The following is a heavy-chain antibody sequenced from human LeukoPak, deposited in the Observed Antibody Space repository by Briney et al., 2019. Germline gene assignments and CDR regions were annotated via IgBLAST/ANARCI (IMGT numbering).Heavy chain of an antibody. D-gene: IGHD1-26*01. CDR1: GYILSELS. CDR2: FDPEDGET. V-gene: IGHV1-24*01. Sequence: GASVKVSCKASGYILSELSMHWVRQAPGKGLEWKGGFDPEDGETIYAQKFQGRVTMTEDTSTDTAYMELSSLRAEDTAVYYCATSTPGAKYAFDIWGQGTMVTVSS. J-gene: IGHJ3*02. CDR3: ATSTPGAKYAFDI.